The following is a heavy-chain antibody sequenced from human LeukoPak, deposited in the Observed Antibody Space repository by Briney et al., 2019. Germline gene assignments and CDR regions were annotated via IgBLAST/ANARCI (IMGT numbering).Heavy chain of an antibody. Sequence: PSETLSLTCTVSGGSISGYSYNWIRQPPGKGLEWIGYSYDSGSTNYNPSLKSRVTISVDTSKNQFSLKLSSVTAADTAVYYCARGVVRYTCALWGQGTLVTVSS. CDR3: ARGVVRYTCAL. D-gene: IGHD3-9*01. V-gene: IGHV4-59*01. CDR1: GGSISGYS. J-gene: IGHJ4*02. CDR2: SYDSGST.